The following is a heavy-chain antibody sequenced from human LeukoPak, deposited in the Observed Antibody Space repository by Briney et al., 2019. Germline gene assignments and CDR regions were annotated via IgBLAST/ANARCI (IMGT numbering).Heavy chain of an antibody. J-gene: IGHJ6*03. V-gene: IGHV1-69*05. CDR3: ARGPRAAAGTWGYYYYYMDV. CDR1: GGTFSSYA. CDR2: IIPIFGTA. D-gene: IGHD6-13*01. Sequence: SVKVSCRASGGTFSSYAISWVRQAPGQGLEWMGGIIPIFGTANYAQKFQGRVTITTDESTSTAYMELRSLRSEDTAVYYCARGPRAAAGTWGYYYYYMDVWGKGTTVTVSS.